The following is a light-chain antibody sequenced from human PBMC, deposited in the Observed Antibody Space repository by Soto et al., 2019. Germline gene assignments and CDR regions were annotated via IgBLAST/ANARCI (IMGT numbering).Light chain of an antibody. CDR3: QQRSSWPPT. V-gene: IGKV3-11*01. Sequence: EIVLTQSPATLSLSPGERATLSCRASQSIDSNLAWYQQTSGQAPRLLIFDAPNRATGIPVRFSGSGSGTDFTLTISSLEPEDFAVYYCQQRSSWPPTFGQGARLEIK. CDR1: QSIDSN. CDR2: DAP. J-gene: IGKJ5*01.